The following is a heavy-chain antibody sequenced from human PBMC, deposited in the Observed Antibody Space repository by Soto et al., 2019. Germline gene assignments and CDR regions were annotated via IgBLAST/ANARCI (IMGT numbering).Heavy chain of an antibody. Sequence: LRLSCAASGFTFSSYGMHWVRQAPGKGLEWVAVIWYDGSNKYYADSVKGRFTISRDNSKNTLYLQMNSLRAEDTAVYYCARGIMIPKYYYYGMDVWGQGTTVTVSS. J-gene: IGHJ6*02. CDR3: ARGIMIPKYYYYGMDV. CDR1: GFTFSSYG. V-gene: IGHV3-33*01. D-gene: IGHD3-22*01. CDR2: IWYDGSNK.